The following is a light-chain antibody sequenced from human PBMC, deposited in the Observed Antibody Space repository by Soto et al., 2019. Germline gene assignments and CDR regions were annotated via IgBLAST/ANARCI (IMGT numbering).Light chain of an antibody. Sequence: DIIRSEAPGALYACRSRMVSLHYRASQSVNHNLAWYLQKPGQAPRLLIYDKSSRAPGVPARFSGTGTGTDFTLACSRVKSADVRVYSRQQHNHWPPTTCGQGTRLEIK. CDR1: QSVNHN. CDR3: QQHNHWPPTT. J-gene: IGKJ5*01. V-gene: IGKV3-15*01. CDR2: DKS.